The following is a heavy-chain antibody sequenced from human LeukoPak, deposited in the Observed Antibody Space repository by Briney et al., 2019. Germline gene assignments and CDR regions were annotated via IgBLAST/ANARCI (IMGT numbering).Heavy chain of an antibody. D-gene: IGHD3-16*01. J-gene: IGHJ3*02. Sequence: SETLSLTCTVYGGSLSSSSYYWGWIRQPPGKGLEWIGNIYYSGSTDYNPSLRSRVTISVDASKNQFSLQLNSVTPEDTAVYYCASSSLRGSDAFDIWGQGTMVTVSS. V-gene: IGHV4-39*01. CDR2: IYYSGST. CDR3: ASSSLRGSDAFDI. CDR1: GGSLSSSSYY.